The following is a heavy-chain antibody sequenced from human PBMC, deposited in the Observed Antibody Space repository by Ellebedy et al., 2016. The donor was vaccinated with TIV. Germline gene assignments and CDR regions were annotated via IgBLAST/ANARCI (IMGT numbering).Heavy chain of an antibody. D-gene: IGHD2-2*01. Sequence: GESLKISXEGSRYNLSSYWITWVRQMPGKGLEWMGRIDPSDSYTKYSPSFQGHVTISADKSISTVYLQWSSLRASDSAMYYCARINCSSTSCYSDAFDIWGQGTMVTVSS. CDR1: RYNLSSYW. CDR3: ARINCSSTSCYSDAFDI. CDR2: IDPSDSYT. J-gene: IGHJ3*02. V-gene: IGHV5-10-1*01.